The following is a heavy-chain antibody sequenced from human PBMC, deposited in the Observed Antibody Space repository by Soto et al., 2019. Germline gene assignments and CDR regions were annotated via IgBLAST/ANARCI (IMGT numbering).Heavy chain of an antibody. CDR3: ARGRRLLWFGELLTVRYNWFDP. D-gene: IGHD3-10*01. CDR2: MNPNSGNT. V-gene: IGHV1-8*01. Sequence: GASVKVSCKASGYTFTSYDINCVRQATGQGLEWMGWMNPNSGNTGYAQKFQGRVTMTRNTSISTAYMELSSLRSEDTAVYYCARGRRLLWFGELLTVRYNWFDPWGQGTLVTVSS. CDR1: GYTFTSYD. J-gene: IGHJ5*02.